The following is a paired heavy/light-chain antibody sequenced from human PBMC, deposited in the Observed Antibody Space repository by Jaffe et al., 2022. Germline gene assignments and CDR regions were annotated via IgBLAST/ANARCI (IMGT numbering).Light chain of an antibody. V-gene: IGLV3-19*01. J-gene: IGLJ3*02. CDR2: GKN. Sequence: SSELTQDPAVSVALGQTVRITCQGDSLRSYYASWYQQKPGQAPVLVIYGKNNRPSGIPDRFSGSSSGNTASLTITGAQAEDEADYYCNSRDSSGNHLNWVFGGGTKLTVL. CDR1: SLRSYY. CDR3: NSRDSSGNHLNWV.
Heavy chain of an antibody. CDR3: ATVARGGVNEGYCTGGVCYSGDY. V-gene: IGHV1-24*01. CDR2: FDPEDGET. D-gene: IGHD2-8*02. J-gene: IGHJ4*02. CDR1: GYTLTELS. Sequence: QVQLVQSGAEVKKPGASVKVSCKVSGYTLTELSMHWVRQAPGKGLEWMGGFDPEDGETIYAQKFQGRVTMTEDTSTDTAYMELSSLRSEDTAVYYCATVARGGVNEGYCTGGVCYSGDYWGQGTLVTVSS.